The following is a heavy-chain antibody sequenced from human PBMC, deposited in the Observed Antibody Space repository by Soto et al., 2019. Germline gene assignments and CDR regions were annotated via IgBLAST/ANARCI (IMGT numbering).Heavy chain of an antibody. V-gene: IGHV1-8*01. J-gene: IGHJ4*02. CDR3: VREAGGVLTPGDDC. CDR2: LNPRTGDA. D-gene: IGHD3-16*01. Sequence: QVHLVQSGAEMKKPGASVRVSCKASGYPFDAFDINWVRQASGQGLEWMGRLNPRTGDAGYAQKLKGRVTMTSDTSINTVYMELRSLRYEDTAVYLCVREAGGVLTPGDDCWGQGTLVSVS. CDR1: GYPFDAFD.